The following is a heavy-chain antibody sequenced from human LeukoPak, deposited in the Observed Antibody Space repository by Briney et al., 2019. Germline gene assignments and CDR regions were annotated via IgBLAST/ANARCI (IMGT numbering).Heavy chain of an antibody. CDR1: GFAFSNYG. V-gene: IGHV3-21*01. CDR2: ISSSSSYI. Sequence: GGSLRLSCAASGFAFSNYGMNWVRQAPGKGLEWVSSISSSSSYIYYADSVKGRFTISRDNAKNSLYLQMNSLRAEDTAVYYCARDVQDYMDVWGKGTTVTISS. CDR3: ARDVQDYMDV. J-gene: IGHJ6*03.